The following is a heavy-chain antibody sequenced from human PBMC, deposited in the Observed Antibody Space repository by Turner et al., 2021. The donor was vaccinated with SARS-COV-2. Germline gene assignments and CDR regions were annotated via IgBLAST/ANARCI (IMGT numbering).Heavy chain of an antibody. D-gene: IGHD3-22*01. V-gene: IGHV3-21*01. CDR2: VSSGRSYI. CDR1: GFNFTNYN. J-gene: IGHJ3*02. Sequence: EVQLVASAGGLVQPGGSLIPSCSPSGFNFTNYNMNWVRQAPGKGLEWVSYVSSGRSYIYYADSGKGRFTISRDNAEKSLFLQMNSLRAEDTAVYYCARQKPGFDSSGYYPDAFDIWGQGTMVTVSS. CDR3: ARQKPGFDSSGYYPDAFDI.